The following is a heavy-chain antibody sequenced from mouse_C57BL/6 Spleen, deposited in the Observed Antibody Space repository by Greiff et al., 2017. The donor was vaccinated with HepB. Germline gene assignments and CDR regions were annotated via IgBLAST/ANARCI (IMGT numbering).Heavy chain of an antibody. V-gene: IGHV7-3*01. CDR1: GFTFTDYY. J-gene: IGHJ4*01. CDR3: ARYMVGAMDY. CDR2: IRNKANGYTT. D-gene: IGHD1-1*02. Sequence: DVKLQESGGGLVQPGGSLSLSCAASGFTFTDYYMSWVRQPPGKALEWLGFIRNKANGYTTEYSASVKGRFTISRDNSQSILYLQMNALRAEDSATYYCARYMVGAMDYWGQGTSVTVSS.